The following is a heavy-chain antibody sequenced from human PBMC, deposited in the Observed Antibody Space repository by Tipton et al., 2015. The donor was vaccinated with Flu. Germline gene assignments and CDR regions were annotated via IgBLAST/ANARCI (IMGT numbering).Heavy chain of an antibody. Sequence: LRLSCSVSGGSVGSPYCWGWVRQPPGKGLEWIGYIYNSQYTKYNPSLRSRVTISADTSKNQFSLQLRSVTAADTAVYYCARDPSLGMPDYFDYWGQGTLVTASS. V-gene: IGHV4-61*01. CDR1: GGSVGSPYC. D-gene: IGHD2-2*01. CDR3: ARDPSLGMPDYFDY. CDR2: IYNSQYT. J-gene: IGHJ4*02.